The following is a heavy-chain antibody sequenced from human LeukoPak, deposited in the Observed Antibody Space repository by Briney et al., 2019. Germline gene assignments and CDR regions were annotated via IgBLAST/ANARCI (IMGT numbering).Heavy chain of an antibody. V-gene: IGHV3-23*01. J-gene: IGHJ4*02. D-gene: IGHD3-16*02. CDR2: ISDSGGIT. CDR3: ARDVNDYVWGSYRFDY. CDR1: GFTFSSYP. Sequence: GSLRLSCAASGFTFSSYPMTWVRQAPGKGPEWVSFISDSGGITYYADSVKGRFTISRDNSKNTLYLQMNSLRAEDTAVYYCARDVNDYVWGSYRFDYWGQGTLVTVSS.